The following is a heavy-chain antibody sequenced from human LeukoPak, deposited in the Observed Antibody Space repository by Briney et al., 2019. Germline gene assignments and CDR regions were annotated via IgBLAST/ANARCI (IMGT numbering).Heavy chain of an antibody. J-gene: IGHJ6*03. CDR2: INWNGGST. D-gene: IGHD1-14*01. Sequence: GGSLRLSRAASGFTFDDYGMSWVRQAPGKGLEWVSGINWNGGSTGYADSVKGRFTISRDNAKNSLYLQMNSLRAEDTALYYCAREGSPEGGYYYYYYMDVWGKGTTVTVSS. CDR1: GFTFDDYG. CDR3: AREGSPEGGYYYYYYMDV. V-gene: IGHV3-20*04.